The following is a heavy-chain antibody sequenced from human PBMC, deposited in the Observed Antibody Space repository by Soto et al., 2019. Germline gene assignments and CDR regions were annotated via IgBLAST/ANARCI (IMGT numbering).Heavy chain of an antibody. V-gene: IGHV3-53*01. CDR3: ASVGYCSSTSCPPA. J-gene: IGHJ4*02. CDR2: IYRGGNT. CDR1: GLTVSSNY. D-gene: IGHD2-2*01. Sequence: EVQLVESGGGLIQPGGSLRLSCAASGLTVSSNYMAWVRQAPGKGLEWVSVIYRGGNTYHADSVQGRFSISRDNSKNNVDLQMNSLRTKDTAVYYCASVGYCSSTSCPPAWGQGTLVTVSS.